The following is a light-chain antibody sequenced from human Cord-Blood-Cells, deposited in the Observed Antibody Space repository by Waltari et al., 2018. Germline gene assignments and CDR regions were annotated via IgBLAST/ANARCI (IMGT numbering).Light chain of an antibody. CDR3: SSYTSSSTWV. Sequence: QSALTQPPSVSGSPGPSVTIPCTGTSRDGGRHNRVSWYQQPPGTAPKLMIYEVSNRPSGVPDRFSGSKSGNTASLTISGLQAEDEADYYCSSYTSSSTWVFGGGTKLTVL. V-gene: IGLV2-18*02. CDR1: SRDGGRHNR. J-gene: IGLJ3*02. CDR2: EVS.